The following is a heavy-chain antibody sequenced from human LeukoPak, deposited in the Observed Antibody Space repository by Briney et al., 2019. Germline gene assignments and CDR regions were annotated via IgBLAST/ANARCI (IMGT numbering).Heavy chain of an antibody. CDR1: GFTFSDHY. Sequence: GGSLRLSCAASGFTFSDHYMDWVRQAPGKGLEWVGRIRTKANSYTTEYAASEKGRFTISRDDSKNSLYLQVNSLKTEDTAVYYCVAMLRGVGYWGQGTLVTVSS. J-gene: IGHJ4*02. CDR2: IRTKANSYTT. CDR3: VAMLRGVGY. D-gene: IGHD3-10*01. V-gene: IGHV3-72*01.